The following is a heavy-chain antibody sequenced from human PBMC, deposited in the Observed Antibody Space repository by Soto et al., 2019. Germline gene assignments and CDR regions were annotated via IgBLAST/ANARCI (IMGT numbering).Heavy chain of an antibody. Sequence: SVKVSCKASGFTFTRSAVQWVRQARGQRLEWIGWIVVASGNTNYAHKFQERVTFTRDMSTSTAYMELSSLRSEDTAVYYCAADHFPGYYYYGVDVWGQGTTVTVSS. V-gene: IGHV1-58*01. CDR2: IVVASGNT. CDR3: AADHFPGYYYYGVDV. J-gene: IGHJ6*02. CDR1: GFTFTRSA.